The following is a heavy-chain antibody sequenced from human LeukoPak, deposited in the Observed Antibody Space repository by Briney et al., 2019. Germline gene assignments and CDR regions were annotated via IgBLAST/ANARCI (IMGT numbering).Heavy chain of an antibody. CDR2: IQSNGRNK. V-gene: IGHV3-33*05. CDR3: AGESEGGTGTSCPDY. D-gene: IGHD2-2*01. CDR1: GFIFSSDD. Sequence: GGSLRLSCAASGFIFSSDDMHWVRQAPGKGLEWVAGIQSNGRNKYYVDSVKGRFAISRDSSKSTLYLQVNSLRVEDTALYYCAGESEGGTGTSCPDYWGQGTLVTVSS. J-gene: IGHJ4*02.